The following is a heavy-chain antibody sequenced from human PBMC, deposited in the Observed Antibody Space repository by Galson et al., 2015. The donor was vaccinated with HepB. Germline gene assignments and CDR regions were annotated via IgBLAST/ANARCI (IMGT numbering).Heavy chain of an antibody. CDR3: AKDFRPMVRARAYMDV. J-gene: IGHJ6*03. CDR1: GFTFSSYA. Sequence: SLRLSCAASGFTFSSYAMSWVRQAPGRGLEWVSTISGSGASIYYTDSVKGRFTISRDNSKSTLFLQMNSLRAEDTALYYCAKDFRPMVRARAYMDVWGKGTTVTVSS. D-gene: IGHD3-10*01. V-gene: IGHV3-23*01. CDR2: ISGSGASI.